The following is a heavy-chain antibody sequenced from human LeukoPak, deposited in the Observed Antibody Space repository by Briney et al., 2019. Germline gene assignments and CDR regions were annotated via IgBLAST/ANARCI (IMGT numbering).Heavy chain of an antibody. J-gene: IGHJ4*02. CDR3: ARGRKYGDWYFDY. CDR2: IYSGGST. V-gene: IGHV3-53*01. D-gene: IGHD2-21*01. CDR1: GFTVSSNY. Sequence: PGGSLRLSCAASGFTVSSNYMSWVRQAPGKGLEWVSVIYSGGSTYYADSVKGRFSISRDSSKNTLYLQMNSLRAEDTAVYYCARGRKYGDWYFDYWGQGTLVTVSS.